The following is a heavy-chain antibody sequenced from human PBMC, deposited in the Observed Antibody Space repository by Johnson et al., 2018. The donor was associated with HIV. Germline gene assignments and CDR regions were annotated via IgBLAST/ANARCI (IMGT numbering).Heavy chain of an antibody. J-gene: IGHJ3*02. CDR1: GFTFSSYA. CDR2: ISYDGSNK. Sequence: VQLLESGGGVVQPGRSLRLSCAASGFTFSSYAMHWVRQAPGKGLEWVAVISYDGSNKYYADSVKGRFTISRDNSKNTLYLQMNSLRAEDTAVYYCARAVADGWYSHDAFDIWGQGTMVTVSS. V-gene: IGHV3-30-3*01. D-gene: IGHD6-19*01. CDR3: ARAVADGWYSHDAFDI.